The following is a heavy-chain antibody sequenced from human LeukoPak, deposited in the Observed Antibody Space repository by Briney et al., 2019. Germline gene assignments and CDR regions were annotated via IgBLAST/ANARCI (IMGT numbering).Heavy chain of an antibody. D-gene: IGHD1-26*01. CDR1: GGSFSGYY. V-gene: IGHV4-34*01. Sequence: SETLSLTCAVYGGSFSGYYWGWIRQPPGKGLEWMGSIYYSGSTYYNPSLKSRVTISVDTSKNQFSLKLSSVTAADTAVYYCARGVEIEKWELPELRSYYYGMDVWGQGTTVTVSS. J-gene: IGHJ6*02. CDR2: IYYSGST. CDR3: ARGVEIEKWELPELRSYYYGMDV.